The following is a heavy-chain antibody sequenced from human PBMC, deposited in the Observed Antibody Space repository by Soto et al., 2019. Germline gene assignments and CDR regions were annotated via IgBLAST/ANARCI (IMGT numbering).Heavy chain of an antibody. CDR3: ARGGFYEILTGSYPIDAFHL. J-gene: IGHJ3*01. CDR1: GGTFSGYV. Sequence: QVQLVQSGAEVQKPGSSVKVSCRASGGTFSGYVITWVRQAPGHGLEWMGEIVPILGIPSYAQKFQGRVTIKADESMSTVYVELSNLRSEDSAVYYCARGGFYEILTGSYPIDAFHLWGQGTMVTVSS. D-gene: IGHD3-9*01. V-gene: IGHV1-69*01. CDR2: IVPILGIP.